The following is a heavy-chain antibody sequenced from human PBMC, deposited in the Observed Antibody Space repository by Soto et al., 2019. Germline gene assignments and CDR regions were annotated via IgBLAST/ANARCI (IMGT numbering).Heavy chain of an antibody. CDR2: IIPIFGTA. CDR3: ARDDKPRLRFLNYYGMDV. J-gene: IGHJ6*02. D-gene: IGHD3-3*01. Sequence: SVKVSCKASGGTFSSYAISWVRQAPGQGLEWMGGIIPIFGTANYAQKFQGRVTITADESTSTAYMELSSLRSEDTAVYYFARDDKPRLRFLNYYGMDVWGQGTTVTVSS. CDR1: GGTFSSYA. V-gene: IGHV1-69*13.